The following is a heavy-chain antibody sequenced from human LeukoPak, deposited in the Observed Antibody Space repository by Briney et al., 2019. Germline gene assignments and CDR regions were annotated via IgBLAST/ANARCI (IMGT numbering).Heavy chain of an antibody. Sequence: GGSLRLSCAASGFTFGNFWMSWVRQAPGRGLQWVASMKGDGSLIYYVDSVKGRFTISRDNARNSLYLQMNSLRAEDTAVYYCARLFGGVTTFDYWGQGALVTVSS. J-gene: IGHJ4*02. V-gene: IGHV3-7*01. CDR1: GFTFGNFW. CDR3: ARLFGGVTTFDY. CDR2: MKGDGSLI. D-gene: IGHD1-1*01.